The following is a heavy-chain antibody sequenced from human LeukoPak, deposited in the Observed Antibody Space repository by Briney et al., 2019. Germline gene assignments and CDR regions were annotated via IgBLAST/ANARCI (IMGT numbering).Heavy chain of an antibody. CDR3: ARQQLVPNWFDP. V-gene: IGHV1-18*01. J-gene: IGHJ5*02. D-gene: IGHD6-13*01. Sequence: ASVKVSCKASGYIFTSYDTSWVRQAPGQGLEWMGWIRSNDGHTKYAQKLQGRVTMTIDTSTTTVYMELRSLTSDDTAMYYCARQQLVPNWFDPWGQGTLVTVSS. CDR2: IRSNDGHT. CDR1: GYIFTSYD.